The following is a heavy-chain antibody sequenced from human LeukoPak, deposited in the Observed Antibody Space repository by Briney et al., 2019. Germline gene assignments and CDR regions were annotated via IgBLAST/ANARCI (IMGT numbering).Heavy chain of an antibody. CDR1: GYTFINND. V-gene: IGHV1-8*01. D-gene: IGHD6-19*01. CDR3: ARGRASGYTNGWHYY. J-gene: IGHJ4*02. CDR2: MNANSGNT. Sequence: GASVKVSCKASGYTFINNDINWVRQATGQGLEWMGWMNANSGNTGYAQKFQGRVTMTTDTSTSAVYMELRSLTSDDTAVYYCARGRASGYTNGWHYYWGQGTLVTVSS.